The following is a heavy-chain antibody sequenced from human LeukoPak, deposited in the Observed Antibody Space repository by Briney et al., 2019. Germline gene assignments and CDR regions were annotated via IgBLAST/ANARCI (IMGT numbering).Heavy chain of an antibody. V-gene: IGHV4-4*02. Sequence: SETLSLTCAVSGGSISSNNWWSWVRQPPGKGLEWIGEIHHSGSTNYNPSLKSRVTISVDKSKNQFSLKLRSVTAADTAVYYCAEIPYNYYGMDVWGQGTTVTVSS. CDR3: AEIPYNYYGMDV. CDR2: IHHSGST. J-gene: IGHJ6*02. D-gene: IGHD2-2*02. CDR1: GGSISSNNW.